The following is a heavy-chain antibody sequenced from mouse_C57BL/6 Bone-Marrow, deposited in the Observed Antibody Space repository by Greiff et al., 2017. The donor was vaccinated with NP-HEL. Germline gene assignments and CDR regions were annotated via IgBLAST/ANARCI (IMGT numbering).Heavy chain of an antibody. CDR2: ISDGGSYT. CDR1: GFTFSSYA. V-gene: IGHV5-4*01. D-gene: IGHD1-2*01. Sequence: EVNVVESGGGLVKPGGSLKLSCAASGFTFSSYAMSWVRQTPEKRLEWVATISDGGSYTYYPDNVKGRFTISRDNAKNNLYLQMSHLKSEDTAIYYCARDGFLAYWGQGTLVTVSA. J-gene: IGHJ3*01. CDR3: ARDGFLAY.